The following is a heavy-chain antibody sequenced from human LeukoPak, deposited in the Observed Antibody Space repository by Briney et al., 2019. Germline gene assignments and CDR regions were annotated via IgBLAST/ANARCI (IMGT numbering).Heavy chain of an antibody. CDR3: ARRNILTEGEAFDI. V-gene: IGHV4-39*07. Sequence: SETLSLTCTVSGGSISSSSYYWGWIRQPPGKGLEWIGSIYYSGSTYYNPSLKSRVTISVDASKNQFSLNLNSVTAADTAVYYCARRNILTEGEAFDIWGQGTLVTVSS. D-gene: IGHD3-9*01. J-gene: IGHJ3*02. CDR1: GGSISSSSYY. CDR2: IYYSGST.